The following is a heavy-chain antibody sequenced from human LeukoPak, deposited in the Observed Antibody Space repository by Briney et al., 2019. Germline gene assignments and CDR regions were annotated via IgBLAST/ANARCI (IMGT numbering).Heavy chain of an antibody. CDR2: ISGSGGST. V-gene: IGHV3-23*01. CDR1: GFTFGSYA. CDR3: ASQVLHLKHYYYDSSGPPGD. Sequence: GGSLRLSCAASGFTFGSYAMSWVRQAPGKGLEWVSAISGSGGSTYYADSVKGRFTISRDNSKNTLYLQMNSLRAEDTAVYYCASQVLHLKHYYYDSSGPPGDWGQGTLVTVSS. D-gene: IGHD3-22*01. J-gene: IGHJ4*02.